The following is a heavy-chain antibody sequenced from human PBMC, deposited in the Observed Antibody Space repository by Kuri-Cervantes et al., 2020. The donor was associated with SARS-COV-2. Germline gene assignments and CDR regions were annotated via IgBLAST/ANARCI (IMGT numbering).Heavy chain of an antibody. CDR2: TKQDGSEK. J-gene: IGHJ4*02. D-gene: IGHD3-22*01. CDR1: GFTVSSNY. Sequence: GESLKISCAASGFTVSSNYMSWVRQAPGKGLEWVANTKQDGSEKYYVDSVKGRFTISRDNAKNSLYLQMNSLRAEDTAVYYCARATNYYDSSGYSFSTGGCFDYWGQGTLVTVSS. CDR3: ARATNYYDSSGYSFSTGGCFDY. V-gene: IGHV3-7*04.